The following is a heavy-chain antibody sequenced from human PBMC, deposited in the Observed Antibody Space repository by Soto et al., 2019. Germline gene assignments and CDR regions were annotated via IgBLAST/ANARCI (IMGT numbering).Heavy chain of an antibody. J-gene: IGHJ6*02. CDR2: IYYSGST. CDR3: ARQALRFYGMDV. V-gene: IGHV4-39*01. D-gene: IGHD3-16*01. CDR1: GGSISSSSYY. Sequence: SETLSLTCTVSGGSISSSSYYWGWIRQPPGKGLEWIGSIYYSGSTYYNPSLKSRVTISVDTSKNQFSLKLSSVTAADTAVYYCARQALRFYGMDVWGQGTKVTVSS.